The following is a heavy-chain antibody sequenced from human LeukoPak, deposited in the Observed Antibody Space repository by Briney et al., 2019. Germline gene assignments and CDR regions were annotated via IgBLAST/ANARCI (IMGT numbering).Heavy chain of an antibody. CDR1: GGTFSSYA. J-gene: IGHJ4*02. Sequence: GASVKVSCKASGGTFSSYAISWVRQAPGQGLEWMGRIIPILGIANYAQKFQGRVTITADKSTSTAYMELSSLRSEDTAVYYCASISSHFLRPPYFAYWGQGTLVTVSS. D-gene: IGHD2/OR15-2a*01. CDR3: ASISSHFLRPPYFAY. CDR2: IIPILGIA. V-gene: IGHV1-69*04.